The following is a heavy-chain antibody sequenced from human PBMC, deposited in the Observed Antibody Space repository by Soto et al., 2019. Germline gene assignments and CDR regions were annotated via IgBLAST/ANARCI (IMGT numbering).Heavy chain of an antibody. Sequence: GGSLRLSCAASGFTFSSYWMSWVRQAPGKGLEWVANIKQDGSEKYYVDSVKGRFTISRDNAKNSLYLQMNSLRAEDTAVYYCARDIGRSGWSIFDYWGQGTLVTVSS. V-gene: IGHV3-7*03. D-gene: IGHD6-19*01. CDR3: ARDIGRSGWSIFDY. J-gene: IGHJ4*02. CDR2: IKQDGSEK. CDR1: GFTFSSYW.